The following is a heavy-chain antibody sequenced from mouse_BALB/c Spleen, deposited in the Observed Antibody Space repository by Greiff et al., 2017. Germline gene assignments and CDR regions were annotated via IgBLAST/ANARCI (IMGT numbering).Heavy chain of an antibody. D-gene: IGHD1-1*01. Sequence: EVHLVESGGDLVKPGGSLKLSCAASGFTFSSYGMSWVRQTPDKRLEWVATISSGGSYTYYPDSVKGRFTISRDNAKNTLYLQMSSLKSEDTAMYYCARQDGSPYNYAMDYWGQGTSVTVSS. CDR3: ARQDGSPYNYAMDY. CDR2: ISSGGSYT. CDR1: GFTFSSYG. V-gene: IGHV5-6*01. J-gene: IGHJ4*01.